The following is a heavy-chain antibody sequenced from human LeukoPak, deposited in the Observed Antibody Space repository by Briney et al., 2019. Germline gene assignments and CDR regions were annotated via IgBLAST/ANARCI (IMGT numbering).Heavy chain of an antibody. CDR3: ARGQGWGRFSRFLEWPRAPYYYYYMDV. D-gene: IGHD3-3*01. J-gene: IGHJ6*03. Sequence: ASVKVSCKAAGYTFTSYDINWVRQATGQGLEWMGWMNPNSGNTGYAQKFQGRVTITRNTSISTAYMELSSLRSKDTAVYYCARGQGWGRFSRFLEWPRAPYYYYYMDVWGKGTTVTVSS. V-gene: IGHV1-8*03. CDR1: GYTFTSYD. CDR2: MNPNSGNT.